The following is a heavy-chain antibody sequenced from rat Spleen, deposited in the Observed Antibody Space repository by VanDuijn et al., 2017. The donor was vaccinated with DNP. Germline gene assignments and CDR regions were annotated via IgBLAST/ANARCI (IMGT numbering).Heavy chain of an antibody. CDR3: AIQLGVFDY. D-gene: IGHD5-1*01. CDR1: DYSITSSYR. J-gene: IGHJ2*01. Sequence: VQLQESGPGLVKPSQSLSLTCSVTDYSITSSYRWTWIRKFPGRKMEWMGDINNASKTNYNPSLKSRISITRDTSQNQFYLQVNSVTTEDTATYYCAIQLGVFDYWGQGFMVIISS. CDR2: INNASKT. V-gene: IGHV3-3*01.